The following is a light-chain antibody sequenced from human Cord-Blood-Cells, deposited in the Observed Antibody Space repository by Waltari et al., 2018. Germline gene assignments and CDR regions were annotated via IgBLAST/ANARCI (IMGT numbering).Light chain of an antibody. J-gene: IGLJ3*02. CDR2: DVS. CDR3: CSYAGSEV. V-gene: IGLV2-11*01. CDR1: ISDVGGYNY. Sequence: QSALTQPRSVSGSPGQSVTISCTGTISDVGGYNYVSWYQQHPGKAPKLMIYDVSKRPSGVPDRFSGSKSGNTASLTISGLQAEDEADYYCCSYAGSEVFGGGTKLTVL.